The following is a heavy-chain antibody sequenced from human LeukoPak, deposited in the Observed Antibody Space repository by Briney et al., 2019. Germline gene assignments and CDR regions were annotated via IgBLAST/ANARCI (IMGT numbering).Heavy chain of an antibody. Sequence: PSETLSLTCTVSGGSISSYYWSWIRQPPGKGLEWIGYIYYSGSTNYNPSLKSRITISVDTSKNQFSLKLSSVTAADTAVYYCATGQLWADYFDYWGQGTLVTVSS. CDR1: GGSISSYY. V-gene: IGHV4-59*08. J-gene: IGHJ4*02. D-gene: IGHD5-18*01. CDR2: IYYSGST. CDR3: ATGQLWADYFDY.